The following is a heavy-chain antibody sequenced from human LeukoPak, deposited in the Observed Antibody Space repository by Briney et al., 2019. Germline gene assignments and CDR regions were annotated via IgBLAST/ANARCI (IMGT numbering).Heavy chain of an antibody. CDR1: GFTFSSYV. J-gene: IGHJ6*02. Sequence: GGSLRLSCPASGFTFSSYVMHWVRQAPGRGLEWVSLISFDGSNEYYADSVKGRFTISRDNSNNTLYLQINSLIAEDTAVYYCARDKLLLGLRSHRAAAGPTGGMDVWGQGTTVTVSS. CDR3: ARDKLLLGLRSHRAAAGPTGGMDV. CDR2: ISFDGSNE. D-gene: IGHD6-13*01. V-gene: IGHV3-30-3*01.